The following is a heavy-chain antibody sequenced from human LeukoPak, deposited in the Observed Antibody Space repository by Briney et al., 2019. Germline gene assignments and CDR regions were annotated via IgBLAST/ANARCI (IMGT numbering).Heavy chain of an antibody. D-gene: IGHD2-2*01. CDR1: GGSIRSGDYY. J-gene: IGHJ5*02. Sequence: SQTLSLTCTVSGGSIRSGDYYWSWIRQPPGKDLEWIAYIHYSGITSYHTSLKSRVTISVDTSKNQFSLKLNSVTAADTAVYYCARNAARDCTSTACWPRWFDPWGQGTLVTVSS. CDR3: ARNAARDCTSTACWPRWFDP. V-gene: IGHV4-30-4*01. CDR2: IHYSGIT.